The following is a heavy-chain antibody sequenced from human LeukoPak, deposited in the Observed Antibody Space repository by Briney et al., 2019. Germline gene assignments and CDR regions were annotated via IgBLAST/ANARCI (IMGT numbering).Heavy chain of an antibody. CDR1: GFTFIHYG. J-gene: IGHJ6*02. CDR2: VGTTSSQS. V-gene: IGHV3-21*01. Sequence: PGGSLRLSCAASGFTFIHYGMNRVRQAPGKGLEWVAAVGTTSSQSFFRDSVKGRFTISRDNARNSMYLQMNSLRVEDTGVYYCARDGPTNSMDVWGQGTTVTVSS. CDR3: ARDGPTNSMDV. D-gene: IGHD1-7*01.